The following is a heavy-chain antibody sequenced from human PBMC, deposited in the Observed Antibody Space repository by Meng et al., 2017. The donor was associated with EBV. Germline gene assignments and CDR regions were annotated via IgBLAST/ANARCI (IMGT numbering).Heavy chain of an antibody. CDR3: ARSRSSPDVPLDY. D-gene: IGHD6-19*01. V-gene: IGHV1-2*06. J-gene: IGHJ4*02. Sequence: QGRRVQSGAWGRKPGASVKGSCKASGYTFTGYYMHWVRQAPGQGLEWMGRINPNSGGTNYAQKFQGRVTMTRDTSISTAYMELSRLRSDDTAVYYCARSRSSPDVPLDYWGQGTLVTVSS. CDR2: INPNSGGT. CDR1: GYTFTGYY.